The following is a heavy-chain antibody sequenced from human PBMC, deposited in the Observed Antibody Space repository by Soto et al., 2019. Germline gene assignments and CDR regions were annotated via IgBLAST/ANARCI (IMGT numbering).Heavy chain of an antibody. CDR3: ASEINEFYFTY. V-gene: IGHV3-30-3*01. D-gene: IGHD2-8*01. CDR2: ISKDGNNE. J-gene: IGHJ4*01. CDR1: GFTFSSYA. Sequence: GSLRLSCAASGFTFSSYAIHWVRQAPGKGLEWVAAISKDGNNEYYADSVKGRFRVSRDNSKNTLSLQMNSLRGQDTAVYYCASEINEFYFTYWGHGTLVTVSS.